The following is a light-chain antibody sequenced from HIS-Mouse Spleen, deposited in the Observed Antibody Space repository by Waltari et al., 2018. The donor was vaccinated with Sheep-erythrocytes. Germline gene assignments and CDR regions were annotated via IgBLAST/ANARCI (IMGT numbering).Light chain of an antibody. CDR2: WAS. V-gene: IGKV4-1*01. CDR3: QQYYSTPPT. Sequence: DIVMTQSPDSLAVSLGERATINCKSSQSVLYSSNNKNYLAWYQQKPVQPPKLLIYWASTRESGVPERFSGSGSGTDFTLTIRSLQAEDVAVYYCQQYYSTPPTFGQGTKVEIK. J-gene: IGKJ1*01. CDR1: QSVLYSSNNKNY.